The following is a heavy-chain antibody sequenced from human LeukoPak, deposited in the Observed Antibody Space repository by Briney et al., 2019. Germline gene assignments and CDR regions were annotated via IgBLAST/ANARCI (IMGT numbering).Heavy chain of an antibody. CDR1: GYTFTSYG. J-gene: IGHJ4*02. V-gene: IGHV1-18*01. CDR2: ISAYNGNT. Sequence: ASVKVSCKASGYTFTSYGISWVRQAPGQGLEWMGWISAYNGNTNHAQKLQGRVTMTTDTSTSTAYMELRSLRSDDTAVYYCARARSRYCSSTSCFPEGGYWGQGTLVTVSS. D-gene: IGHD2-2*01. CDR3: ARARSRYCSSTSCFPEGGY.